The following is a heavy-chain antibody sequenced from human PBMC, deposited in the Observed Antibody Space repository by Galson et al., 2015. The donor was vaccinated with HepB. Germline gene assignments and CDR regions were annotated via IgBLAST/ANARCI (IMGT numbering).Heavy chain of an antibody. J-gene: IGHJ4*02. CDR2: ISGSGRNT. CDR1: GFTFSSYA. CDR3: ATTPFYDFWSAYQADY. Sequence: SLRLSCAASGFTFSSYAIHWVRQAPGKGLEWVSAISGSGRNTFYADSVKGRFTISRDNSKNTLYLQMNSLRAEDTAVYYCATTPFYDFWSAYQADYRGQGTLVTVSS. V-gene: IGHV3-23*01. D-gene: IGHD3-3*01.